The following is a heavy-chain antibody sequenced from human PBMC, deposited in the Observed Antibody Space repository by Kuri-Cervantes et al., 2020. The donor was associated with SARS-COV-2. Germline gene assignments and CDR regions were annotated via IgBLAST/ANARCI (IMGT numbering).Heavy chain of an antibody. CDR1: GGFISSSTYY. V-gene: IGHV4-39*07. J-gene: IGHJ3*02. D-gene: IGHD3-3*01. CDR2: IYYSGST. CDR3: ARGAYYDFWSGYTKPINDAFDI. Sequence: SETLSLTCTVSGGFISSSTYYWGCIRQPPGKGLEWIGSIYYSGSTNYNPSLKSRVTVSVDTSKNQFSLKLSSVTAADTAVYYCARGAYYDFWSGYTKPINDAFDIWGQGTMVTVSS.